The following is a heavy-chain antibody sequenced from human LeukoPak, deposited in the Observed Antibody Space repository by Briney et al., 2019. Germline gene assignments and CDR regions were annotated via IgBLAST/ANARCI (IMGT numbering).Heavy chain of an antibody. D-gene: IGHD6-19*01. CDR3: VRQQQWLGSPLHYYYGMDV. CDR1: GDSIGTYF. CDR2: IYYCWSA. J-gene: IGHJ6*02. V-gene: IGHV4-59*08. Sequence: SETLSLTCTVSGDSIGTYFWNWIRQPPGKGLEWVGFIYYCWSANYNPIPQRRGTILADTSTNQFSLNLNSVSAAATAVYYCVRQQQWLGSPLHYYYGMDVWGQGTPVTVSS.